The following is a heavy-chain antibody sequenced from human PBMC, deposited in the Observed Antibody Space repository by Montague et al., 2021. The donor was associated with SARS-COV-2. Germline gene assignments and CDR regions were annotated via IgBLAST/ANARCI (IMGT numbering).Heavy chain of an antibody. CDR2: VYYSGRS. D-gene: IGHD3-10*01. Sequence: SETLSLTCTVSGDSISTSYWAWIRQPPGKELEWIGYVYYSGRSSYNSSLKSRVTISIDTSKNQFSLNLSSVTAADTAVYYCARDDIVLQGVTKGMDVWGQGTTVTVSS. J-gene: IGHJ6*02. V-gene: IGHV4-59*12. CDR3: ARDDIVLQGVTKGMDV. CDR1: GDSISTSY.